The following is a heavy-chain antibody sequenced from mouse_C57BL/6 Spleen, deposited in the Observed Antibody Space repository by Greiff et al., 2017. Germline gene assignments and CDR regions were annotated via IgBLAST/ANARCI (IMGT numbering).Heavy chain of an antibody. V-gene: IGHV1-7*01. Sequence: VKLLESGAELVKPGASVKLSCTASGFTFTGYWMHWVKQRPEQGLEWIGYISPSSGYTKYKQTFKDKATMTADKTSSTAYMQMSSLKYEDTEVCDCEREECNFDYWGQGTTLTVSS. CDR1: GFTFTGYW. CDR2: ISPSSGYT. CDR3: EREECNFDY. J-gene: IGHJ2*01.